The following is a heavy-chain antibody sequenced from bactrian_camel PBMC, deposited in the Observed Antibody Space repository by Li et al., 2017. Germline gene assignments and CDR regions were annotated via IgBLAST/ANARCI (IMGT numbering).Heavy chain of an antibody. CDR3: APDSSPQMGCY. D-gene: IGHD5*01. V-gene: IGHV3S63*01. CDR2: IRADGST. Sequence: HVQLVESGDGSVQTGGSLTLSCTASEFTFEDSDVGWYRQVPDFECEWISTIRADGSTTYADSVKGRFTISQDNAKTTTWLQMNNLKLDDTAMYYCAPDSSPQMGCYWTRGTQVTVS. J-gene: IGHJ4*01. CDR1: EFTFEDSD.